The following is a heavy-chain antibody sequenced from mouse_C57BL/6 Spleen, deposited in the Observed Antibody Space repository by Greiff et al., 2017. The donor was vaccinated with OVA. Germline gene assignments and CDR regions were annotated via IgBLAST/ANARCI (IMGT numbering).Heavy chain of an antibody. D-gene: IGHD2-5*01. CDR1: GYTFTDYY. Sequence: EVQLQQPGPELVKPGASVKISCKASGYTFTDYYMNWVKQSLGKSLEWFGDINPNDGGTSSNKKFKGKAPLTVAKSSSTAYMQLSSLTSEDAAVYYCARSNYFFDYWGQGTTLTVSS. V-gene: IGHV1-26*01. CDR2: INPNDGGT. J-gene: IGHJ2*01. CDR3: ARSNYFFDY.